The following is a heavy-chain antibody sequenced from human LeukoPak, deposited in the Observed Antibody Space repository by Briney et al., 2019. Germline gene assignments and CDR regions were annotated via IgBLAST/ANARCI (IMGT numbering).Heavy chain of an antibody. CDR3: ARGVYIAAAQYAY. D-gene: IGHD6-13*01. Sequence: PSETLSLTCAVYGGSFSGYYWSWIRQPPGKGLEWIGEINHSGSTNYNPSLKSRVAISVDTSKNQFSLKLSAVTAADTAVYYCARGVYIAAAQYAYWGQGTLVTVSS. V-gene: IGHV4-34*01. CDR1: GGSFSGYY. J-gene: IGHJ4*02. CDR2: INHSGST.